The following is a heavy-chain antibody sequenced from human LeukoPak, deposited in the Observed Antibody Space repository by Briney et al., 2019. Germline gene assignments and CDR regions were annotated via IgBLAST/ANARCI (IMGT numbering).Heavy chain of an antibody. D-gene: IGHD5-12*01. J-gene: IGHJ2*01. V-gene: IGHV4-59*01. CDR2: IYYSGST. Sequence: PSETLSLTCTVSGGSISSYYWSWIRQPPGKGLEWIGYIYYSGSTNYNPSLKSRVTISVDTSKNQFSLKLSSVTAADTAVYYCXSKRXIVATKFWXWYFDLWGRGTLVTVSS. CDR3: XSKRXIVATKFWXWYFDL. CDR1: GGSISSYY.